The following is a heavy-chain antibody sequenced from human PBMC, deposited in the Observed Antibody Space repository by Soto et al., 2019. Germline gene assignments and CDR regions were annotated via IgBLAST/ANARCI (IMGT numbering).Heavy chain of an antibody. CDR3: AREAYSYSN. D-gene: IGHD5-18*01. J-gene: IGHJ4*02. Sequence: EVQLAESGGGLVQPGGSLRLSCAASGFSFSSQWMTWVRQAPGRGLEWVANINQDGSEKYYVDSVKGRFTISRDNAKNSLYLQMDSLRDGDTAVYFCAREAYSYSNWGQGTLVTVSS. CDR1: GFSFSSQW. CDR2: INQDGSEK. V-gene: IGHV3-7*03.